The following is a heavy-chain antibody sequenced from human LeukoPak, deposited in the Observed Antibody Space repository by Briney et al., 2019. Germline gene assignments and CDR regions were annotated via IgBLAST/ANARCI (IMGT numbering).Heavy chain of an antibody. D-gene: IGHD2-2*02. CDR3: AKADCSNASCYTDY. CDR1: GFTFSSYW. Sequence: GGSLRLSCAASGFTFSSYWMSWVRQAPGKGLEWVANIKQDGSEKYYVDSVKGRFTISRDNAKNSLYLQMNSLRPEDMALYYCAKADCSNASCYTDYWGQGTLVTVSS. J-gene: IGHJ4*02. CDR2: IKQDGSEK. V-gene: IGHV3-7*03.